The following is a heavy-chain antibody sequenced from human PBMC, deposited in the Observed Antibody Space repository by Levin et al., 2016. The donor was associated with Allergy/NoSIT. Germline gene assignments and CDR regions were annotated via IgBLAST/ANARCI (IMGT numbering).Heavy chain of an antibody. CDR2: INWISNTI. Sequence: GGSLRLSCAASGFTFDDSAMHWVRQIPGKGLEWVSGINWISNTIGYADSVKGRFTISRDNARNSLYLQMTSLRAEDTAIYYCTKDRISSGGWSFESWGQGTLVTVSS. CDR3: TKDRISSGGWSFES. D-gene: IGHD6-19*01. V-gene: IGHV3-9*01. J-gene: IGHJ4*02. CDR1: GFTFDDSA.